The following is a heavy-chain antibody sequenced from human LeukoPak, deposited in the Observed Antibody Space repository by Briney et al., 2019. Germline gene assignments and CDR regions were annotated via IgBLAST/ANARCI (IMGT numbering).Heavy chain of an antibody. D-gene: IGHD6-13*01. V-gene: IGHV3-7*03. CDR2: INQDGTEK. J-gene: IGHJ4*02. CDR3: ARGPLIAAAGTW. CDR1: GLTFSSSW. Sequence: GGSLRLSCAVSGLTFSSSWMSWVRQAPGEGLEWVAKINQDGTEKAYVDSVRGRFTISRDNAKNPLFLQMNSLRAEDTAVYYCARGPLIAAAGTWWGQGTLVTVSS.